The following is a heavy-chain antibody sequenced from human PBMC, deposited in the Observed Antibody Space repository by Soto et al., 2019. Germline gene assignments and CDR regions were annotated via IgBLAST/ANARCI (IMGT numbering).Heavy chain of an antibody. J-gene: IGHJ4*02. CDR3: ARGGGIAVAGTHLDY. CDR1: GFTFSSNA. Sequence: EVQLLESGGGLVQPGGSLRLSCAASGFTFSSNAMSWVRQAPGKGLEWVSGIGGSGAGTNYADSVKGRFTISRDNSKNTLYLQMSSLRAEDTAVYYCARGGGIAVAGTHLDYWGQGTLVTVSS. V-gene: IGHV3-23*01. CDR2: IGGSGAGT. D-gene: IGHD6-19*01.